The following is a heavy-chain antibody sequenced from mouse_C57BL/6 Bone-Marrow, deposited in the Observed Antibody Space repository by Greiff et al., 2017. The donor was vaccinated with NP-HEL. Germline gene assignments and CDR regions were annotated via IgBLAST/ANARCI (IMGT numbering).Heavy chain of an antibody. Sequence: EVQLVESEGGLVQPGSSMKLSCTASGFTFSDYYMAWVRQVPEKGLEWVANINYDGSSTYYLDSLKSRFIISRDNAKSILYLQMSSLKSEDTATYYCAREGGLRRRTYAMDYWGQGTSVTVSS. CDR2: INYDGSST. CDR3: AREGGLRRRTYAMDY. V-gene: IGHV5-16*01. D-gene: IGHD2-4*01. J-gene: IGHJ4*01. CDR1: GFTFSDYY.